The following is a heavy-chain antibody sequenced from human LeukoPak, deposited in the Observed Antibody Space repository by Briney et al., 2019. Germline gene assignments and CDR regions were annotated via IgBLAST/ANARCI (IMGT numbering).Heavy chain of an antibody. CDR2: ISSSSSTI. Sequence: GGSLRLSCAASGFTFSSYSMNWVRQAPGKGLEWVSYISSSSSTIYYADSVKGRFTISRDNAKNSLYLQMNSLRAEDTAVYYCAREDSITGTYFDYWGQGTLVTVSS. J-gene: IGHJ4*02. CDR3: AREDSITGTYFDY. D-gene: IGHD1-7*01. V-gene: IGHV3-48*04. CDR1: GFTFSSYS.